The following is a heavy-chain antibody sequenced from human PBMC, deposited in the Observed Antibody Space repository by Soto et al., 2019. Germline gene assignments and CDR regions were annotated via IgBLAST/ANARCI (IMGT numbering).Heavy chain of an antibody. CDR1: GGSFSGYY. CDR3: ARGRIAVAGTSWHYYYYGMDV. Sequence: SETLSLTCAVYGGSFSGYYWSWIRQPPGKGLEWIGEINHSGSTNYNPSLKSRVTISVGTSKNQFSLKLSSVTAADTAVYYCARGRIAVAGTSWHYYYYGMDVWGQGTTVTVSS. V-gene: IGHV4-34*01. D-gene: IGHD6-19*01. J-gene: IGHJ6*02. CDR2: INHSGST.